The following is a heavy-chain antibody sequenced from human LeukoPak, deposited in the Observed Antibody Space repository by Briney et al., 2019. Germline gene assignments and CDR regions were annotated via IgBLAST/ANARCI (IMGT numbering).Heavy chain of an antibody. D-gene: IGHD3-22*01. Sequence: ASVKVSCKASGYTFTRYYMHWVPQAPGQGLEWTGIINPSGGSTSYTQKFQGRVTMTRDTSTSTVYMELSSLRSEDTAVYYCARGRYSESRYYYAWSYWGQGTLVTVSS. CDR1: GYTFTRYY. CDR3: ARGRYSESRYYYAWSY. J-gene: IGHJ4*02. V-gene: IGHV1-46*01. CDR2: INPSGGST.